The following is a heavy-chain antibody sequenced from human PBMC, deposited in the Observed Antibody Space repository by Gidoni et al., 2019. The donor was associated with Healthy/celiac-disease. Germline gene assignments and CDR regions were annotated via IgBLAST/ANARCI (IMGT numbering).Heavy chain of an antibody. J-gene: IGHJ4*02. CDR1: GFTFSSYA. V-gene: IGHV3-23*01. CDR3: AKVKQEISLGEYYFDY. D-gene: IGHD3-16*01. Sequence: EVQLLESGGGLVQPGGSLRLSCAASGFTFSSYAMSWVRQAPGKGLEWVSAISGSGGSTYYADSVKGRFTISRDNSKNTLYLQMNSLRAEDTAVYYCAKVKQEISLGEYYFDYWGQGTLVTVSS. CDR2: ISGSGGST.